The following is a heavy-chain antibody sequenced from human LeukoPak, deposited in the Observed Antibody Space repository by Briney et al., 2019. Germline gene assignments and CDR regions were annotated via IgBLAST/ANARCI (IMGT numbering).Heavy chain of an antibody. CDR1: GNSISIYY. V-gene: IGHV4-4*07. J-gene: IGHJ6*03. Sequence: SETLPLTCAVSGNSISIYYWSWIRQPAGKGLEWIGHIYTSGSTNYNPSLKSRVTISVDKSKNQFSLKLSSVTAADTAVYYCARVGTMVRGVTPRYYYYMDVCGKGTTVTVSS. CDR3: ARVGTMVRGVTPRYYYYMDV. D-gene: IGHD3-10*01. CDR2: IYTSGST.